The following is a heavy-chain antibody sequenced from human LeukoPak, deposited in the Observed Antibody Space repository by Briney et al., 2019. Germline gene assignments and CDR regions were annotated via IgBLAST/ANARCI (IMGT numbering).Heavy chain of an antibody. CDR2: INHSGST. CDR1: GFTFSSYA. Sequence: GSLRLSCAASGFTFSSYAMHWVRQPPGKGLEWIGEINHSGSTNYNPSLKSRVTISVDTSKNQFSLKLSSVTAADTAVYYCARDPSIAARSRFDYWGQGTLVTVSS. CDR3: ARDPSIAARSRFDY. D-gene: IGHD6-6*01. V-gene: IGHV4-34*01. J-gene: IGHJ4*02.